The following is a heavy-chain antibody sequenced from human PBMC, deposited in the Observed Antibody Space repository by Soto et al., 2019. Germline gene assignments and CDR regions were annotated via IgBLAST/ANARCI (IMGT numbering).Heavy chain of an antibody. CDR1: VFTFMNSA. CDR2: ISYDGSNK. V-gene: IGHV3-30-3*01. J-gene: IGHJ4*02. Sequence: WWSLRLSCAASVFTFMNSAMPWCRQAPGKGLEWVAVISYDGSNKYYADSVKGRFTISRDNSKNTMYLQMNSLSAEDTAVYHWARDQDKATVSILWGQGTLVTVSS. D-gene: IGHD2-15*01. CDR3: ARDQDKATVSIL.